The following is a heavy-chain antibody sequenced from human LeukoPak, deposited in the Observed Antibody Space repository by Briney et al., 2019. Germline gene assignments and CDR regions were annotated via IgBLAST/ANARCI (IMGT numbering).Heavy chain of an antibody. Sequence: ASVKVSCKASGYTFTSYGISWVRQAPGQGLEWMGWISAYNGNTNYAQKLQGRVTMTTDTSTSTAYMELRSLRSDDTAVYYCARTANPTYYYDSSGIFFDYWGQGTLVTVSS. CDR1: GYTFTSYG. D-gene: IGHD3-22*01. V-gene: IGHV1-18*01. J-gene: IGHJ4*02. CDR2: ISAYNGNT. CDR3: ARTANPTYYYDSSGIFFDY.